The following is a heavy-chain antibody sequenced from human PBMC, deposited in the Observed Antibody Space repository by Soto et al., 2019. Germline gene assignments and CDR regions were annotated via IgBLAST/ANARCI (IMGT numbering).Heavy chain of an antibody. D-gene: IGHD3-16*02. CDR2: IYSGGST. CDR1: GFTVSSNY. V-gene: IGHV3-53*04. J-gene: IGHJ3*02. CDR3: AREGGSHVWGSYRNAFDI. Sequence: GGSLRLSCAASGFTVSSNYMSWVRQAPGKGLEWVSVIYSGGSTYYADSVKGRFTISRHNSKNTLYLQMNSLRAEDTAVYDCAREGGSHVWGSYRNAFDIWGQGTMVTVSS.